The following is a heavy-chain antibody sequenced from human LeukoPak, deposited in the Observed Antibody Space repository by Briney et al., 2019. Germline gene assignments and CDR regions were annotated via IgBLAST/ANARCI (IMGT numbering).Heavy chain of an antibody. J-gene: IGHJ5*02. CDR1: GYTFTSYG. Sequence: ASVKVSCKASGYTFTSYGISWVRQAPGQGFEWMGWNSAYNGNTNYAQKFQGRVTMTTDTSTSTAYMELRSLRSDDTAVFYCARVILFQDYYDSSGYYYWFDPWGQGTLVTVSS. CDR3: ARVILFQDYYDSSGYYYWFDP. V-gene: IGHV1-18*01. CDR2: NSAYNGNT. D-gene: IGHD3-22*01.